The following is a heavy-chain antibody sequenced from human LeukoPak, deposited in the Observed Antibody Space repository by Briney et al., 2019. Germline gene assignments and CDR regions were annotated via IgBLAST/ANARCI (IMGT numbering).Heavy chain of an antibody. D-gene: IGHD3-3*01. J-gene: IGHJ4*02. CDR1: GGSISSSSYY. CDR3: ARFIFGAFGY. Sequence: SETLSLTCTVSGGSISSSSYYRGWIRQPPGKGLEWIGSIYYSGSTYYNPSLKSRVTISVDTSKNQFSLKLSSVTAADTAVYYCARFIFGAFGYWGQGTLVTVSS. CDR2: IYYSGST. V-gene: IGHV4-39*07.